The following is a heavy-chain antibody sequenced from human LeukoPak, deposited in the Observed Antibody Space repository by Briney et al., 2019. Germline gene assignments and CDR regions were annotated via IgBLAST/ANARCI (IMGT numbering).Heavy chain of an antibody. CDR1: GGSISSYY. D-gene: IGHD5-18*01. CDR3: ARHSRGYSYGPFDY. J-gene: IGHJ4*02. Sequence: SETLSLTCTVSGGSISSYYWSWIRQPPGKGLEWIGCIYYSGSTNYNPSLKSRVTISVDTSKNQFSLKLSSVTAADTAVYYCARHSRGYSYGPFDYWGQGSLVTVSS. CDR2: IYYSGST. V-gene: IGHV4-59*08.